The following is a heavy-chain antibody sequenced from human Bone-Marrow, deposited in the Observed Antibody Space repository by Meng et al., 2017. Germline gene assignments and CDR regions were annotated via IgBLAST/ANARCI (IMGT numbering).Heavy chain of an antibody. Sequence: SVKVSCKASGGTFSSYAISWVRQAPGQGREWMGGIIPIFGTANYAQKFQGRVTITADESTSTAYMELSSLRSEDTAAYYCARVVTMVRGVINAFDIWGQGTMVTVSS. V-gene: IGHV1-69*13. CDR3: ARVVTMVRGVINAFDI. D-gene: IGHD3-10*01. J-gene: IGHJ3*02. CDR2: IIPIFGTA. CDR1: GGTFSSYA.